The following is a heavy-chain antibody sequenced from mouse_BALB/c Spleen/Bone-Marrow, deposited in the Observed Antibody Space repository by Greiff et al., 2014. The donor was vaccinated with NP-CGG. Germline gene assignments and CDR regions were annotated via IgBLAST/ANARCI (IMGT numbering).Heavy chain of an antibody. CDR1: GYTFTSYV. D-gene: IGHD2-4*01. J-gene: IGHJ2*01. V-gene: IGHV1-14*01. CDR2: INPYNDGT. Sequence: LVESGPELVKPGDSVKMSCKASGYTFTSYVMHWVKQKPGQGLEWIGYINPYNDGTTYNEKFKGKATLTSDKSSSTAYMELSSLTSEDSAVYYCARGNYYDYDYFDYWGQGTTLTVSS. CDR3: ARGNYYDYDYFDY.